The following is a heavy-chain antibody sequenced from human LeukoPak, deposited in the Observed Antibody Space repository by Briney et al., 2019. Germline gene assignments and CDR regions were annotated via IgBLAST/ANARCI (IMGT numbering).Heavy chain of an antibody. CDR2: IYSGGKT. Sequence: GGSLRLSCAASGFTVSSNYMSWVRQAPGKGLEWVSVIYSGGKTNYADSVRGRFTISRDISKNTLYLQMNSLRAEDTAVYYCARGVANYYDNSGYQNWGQGTLVTVSS. V-gene: IGHV3-53*01. CDR3: ARGVANYYDNSGYQN. D-gene: IGHD3-22*01. J-gene: IGHJ4*02. CDR1: GFTVSSNY.